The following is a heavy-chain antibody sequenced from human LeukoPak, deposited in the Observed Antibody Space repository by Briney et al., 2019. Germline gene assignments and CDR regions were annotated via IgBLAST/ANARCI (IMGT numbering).Heavy chain of an antibody. CDR2: MNPNSGNT. CDR3: ARAARGVNYFDY. V-gene: IGHV1-8*01. J-gene: IGHJ4*02. Sequence: GASVKVSCKASGYAFINYDINWVRQATGQGLEWMGWMNPNSGNTGYAQKFQGRVTMTRNTSISTAYMELSSLLSEDTALYYCARAARGVNYFDYWGQGTLVTVSS. CDR1: GYAFINYD. D-gene: IGHD3-10*01.